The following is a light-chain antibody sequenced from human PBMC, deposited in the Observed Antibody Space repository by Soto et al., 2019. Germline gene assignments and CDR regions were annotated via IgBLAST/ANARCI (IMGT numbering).Light chain of an antibody. J-gene: IGKJ4*01. CDR2: DAS. V-gene: IGKV3-11*01. Sequence: EIVLTQSPGTLSLSPGERATLSCRASQSLNIHLAWYQQQPGRAPRLLIYDASNRATDIPARFSGSGSGTDFTLTISSLEPEDFAVYYCQHRHNWPSLTFGGGTRVEI. CDR3: QHRHNWPSLT. CDR1: QSLNIH.